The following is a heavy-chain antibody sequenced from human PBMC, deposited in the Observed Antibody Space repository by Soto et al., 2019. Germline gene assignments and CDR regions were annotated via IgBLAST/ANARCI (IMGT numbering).Heavy chain of an antibody. V-gene: IGHV1-18*04. CDR2: ISAYNGNT. J-gene: IGHJ4*02. CDR1: GYTFTSYG. CDR3: ARDERYYDILTGYYPDY. Sequence: QVQLVQSGAEVKKPGASVKVSCKASGYTFTSYGISWVRQAPGQGLEWMGWISAYNGNTNYAQKLQGRVTMTTDTTTSTAYMELRSLRSDDTAVYYCARDERYYDILTGYYPDYWGQGTLVTVSS. D-gene: IGHD3-9*01.